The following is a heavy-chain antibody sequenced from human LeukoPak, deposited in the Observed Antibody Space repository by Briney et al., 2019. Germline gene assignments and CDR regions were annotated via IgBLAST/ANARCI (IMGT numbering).Heavy chain of an antibody. CDR1: GFNFSSYG. CDR2: VWYDGSNK. Sequence: GGSLRLSCAASGFNFSSYGMHWVRQAPGKGLEWVAVVWYDGSNKYYADSVKGRFTISRENSKNTLYLQMNSLRAEDTAVYYCARDYYGSGTYQDYWGQGTLVTVSS. J-gene: IGHJ4*02. CDR3: ARDYYGSGTYQDY. D-gene: IGHD3-10*01. V-gene: IGHV3-33*01.